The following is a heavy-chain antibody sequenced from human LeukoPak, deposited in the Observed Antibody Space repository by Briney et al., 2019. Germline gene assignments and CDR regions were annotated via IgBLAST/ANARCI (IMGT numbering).Heavy chain of an antibody. CDR2: INHSGST. CDR3: ARGYDSSGYGY. CDR1: GGPFSGYY. V-gene: IGHV4-34*01. J-gene: IGHJ4*02. Sequence: SETLSLTCAVYGGPFSGYYWSWIRQPPGKGLEWIGEINHSGSTNYNPSLKSRVTISVDTSKNQFPLKLSSVTAADTAVYYCARGYDSSGYGYWGQGTLVTVSS. D-gene: IGHD3-22*01.